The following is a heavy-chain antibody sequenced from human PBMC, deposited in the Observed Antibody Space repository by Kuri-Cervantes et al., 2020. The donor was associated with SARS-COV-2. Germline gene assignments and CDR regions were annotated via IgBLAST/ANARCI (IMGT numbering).Heavy chain of an antibody. CDR2: INHSGST. V-gene: IGHV4-34*01. CDR1: GGSFSGYS. CDR3: ARGRRDYYDSSGYYHGGFDY. D-gene: IGHD3-22*01. Sequence: SETLSLTCAVYGGSFSGYSWGWIRQPPGKGLEWIGEINHSGSTNYNPSLKSRVTISLDTSKSQFSLKLNSVTAADTAVYYCARGRRDYYDSSGYYHGGFDYWGQGTLVTGSS. J-gene: IGHJ4*02.